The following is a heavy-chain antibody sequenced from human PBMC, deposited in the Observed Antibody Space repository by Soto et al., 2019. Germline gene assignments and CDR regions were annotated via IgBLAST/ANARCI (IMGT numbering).Heavy chain of an antibody. CDR1: GGTFSSHT. CDR3: AIPAFGDYWYFDL. Sequence: QDQLVQSGAEVKKPGSSVKVSCKASGGTFSSHTFSWVRQAPGQGLEWMGRIIPALGTATYAQKFQGRVTITAEESATTAYMELNSLRSEDTAEYYCAIPAFGDYWYFDLWGRGTLVTVSS. J-gene: IGHJ2*01. V-gene: IGHV1-69*08. D-gene: IGHD4-17*01. CDR2: IIPALGTA.